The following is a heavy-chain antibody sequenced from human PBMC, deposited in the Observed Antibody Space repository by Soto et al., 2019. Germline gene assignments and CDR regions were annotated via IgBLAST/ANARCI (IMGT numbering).Heavy chain of an antibody. V-gene: IGHV3-30-3*01. CDR2: ISYDGGDK. Sequence: GGSLRLSCAASGFTFSSYTMHWVRQTPGRGLEWVADISYDGGDKYYADSVKGRFTISRDNSKNTLYLQMNSLRAEDTAVYYCAKGYYYDSSGYSADAFDIWGKGTMVTVSS. CDR3: AKGYYYDSSGYSADAFDI. J-gene: IGHJ3*02. CDR1: GFTFSSYT. D-gene: IGHD3-22*01.